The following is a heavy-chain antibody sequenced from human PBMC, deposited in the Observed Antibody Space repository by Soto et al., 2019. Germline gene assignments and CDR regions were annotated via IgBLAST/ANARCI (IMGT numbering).Heavy chain of an antibody. J-gene: IGHJ6*02. CDR1: GYTFTRYG. CDR2: INTYNGNT. CDR3: XXXXXXXXXXXXXV. V-gene: IGHV1-18*01. Sequence: QVQLVQSGAEVKNPGASVKVSCKASGYTFTRYGIGWARQAPGQGLEWMGWINTYNGNTNYAQNVQGRVTLTTDTXXSTAYMELRSLRSXXXXXXXXXXXXXXXXXXXXXVXGQGTTVIVSS.